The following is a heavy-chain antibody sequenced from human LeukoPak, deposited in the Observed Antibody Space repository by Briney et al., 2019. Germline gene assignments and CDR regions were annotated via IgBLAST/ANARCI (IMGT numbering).Heavy chain of an antibody. D-gene: IGHD3-22*01. J-gene: IGHJ4*02. CDR3: ARENPSGYYNRPIDY. CDR2: IYYSGSI. Sequence: PSETLSLTCTVSGASISSYYWSWIRQPPGKGLEWIGDIYYSGSIKYNPSLKSRVTMSVDTSKNQFSLKLSSVTTADTAIYYCARENPSGYYNRPIDYWGQGTLVTVSS. V-gene: IGHV4-59*01. CDR1: GASISSYY.